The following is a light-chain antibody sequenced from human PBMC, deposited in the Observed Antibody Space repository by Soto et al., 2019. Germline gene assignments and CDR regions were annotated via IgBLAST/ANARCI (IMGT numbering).Light chain of an antibody. V-gene: IGKV1-33*01. CDR2: EAS. CDR1: QDIHNY. J-gene: IGKJ4*01. Sequence: DIQMTQSPSSLSASVGDRVSITCQACQDIHNYLGWYQQKPGKAPKLLIYEASNLEKGVPSRFSGSGSGSEYTFTITSLQPEDSATYYCQQYHSLPLTFGGGTKVEIK. CDR3: QQYHSLPLT.